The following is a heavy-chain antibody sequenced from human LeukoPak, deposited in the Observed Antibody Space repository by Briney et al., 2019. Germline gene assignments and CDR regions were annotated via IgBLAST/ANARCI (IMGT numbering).Heavy chain of an antibody. D-gene: IGHD3-16*01. CDR1: GVSISSYY. CDR3: ARVWGSSLFLFDY. V-gene: IGHV4-59*01. CDR2: IYYSGST. Sequence: SETLSLTCTVSGVSISSYYWSWIRQPPGKGLEWIGYIYYSGSTNYNPSLKSRVTISVDTSKNQFSLKLSSVTAADTAVYYCARVWGSSLFLFDYWGQGTLVTVSS. J-gene: IGHJ4*02.